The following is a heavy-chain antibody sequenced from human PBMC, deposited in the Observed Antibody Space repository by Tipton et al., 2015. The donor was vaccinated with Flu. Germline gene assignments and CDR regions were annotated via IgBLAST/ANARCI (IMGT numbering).Heavy chain of an antibody. D-gene: IGHD3-22*01. CDR3: ASPPAFYESQSATGALEI. Sequence: QLVQSGAEVKKPGSSVKVSCKASRGTLNNYAISWVRQAPGQGLEWMGGIIPMFGTTDYAQKFQGRVTIVADESRTTVYLELTSLRSEDTAVYYCASPPAFYESQSATGALEIWGQGTMVSVSS. V-gene: IGHV1-69*01. CDR2: IIPMFGTT. J-gene: IGHJ3*02. CDR1: RGTLNNYA.